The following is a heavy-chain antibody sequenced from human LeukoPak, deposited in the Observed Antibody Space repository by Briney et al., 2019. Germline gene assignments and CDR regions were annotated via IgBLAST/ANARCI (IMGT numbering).Heavy chain of an antibody. D-gene: IGHD3-10*01. CDR2: IYYSGST. J-gene: IGHJ4*02. CDR3: ARAPITMVRGVTAFDY. V-gene: IGHV4-31*03. Sequence: SETLSLTCTVSGGSISSGGYYWSWIRQHPGKGLEWIGYIYYSGSTYYNPSLKSRVTISVDTSKNQFSLKLSSVTAADTAVYYCARAPITMVRGVTAFDYWGQGTLVTVSS. CDR1: GGSISSGGYY.